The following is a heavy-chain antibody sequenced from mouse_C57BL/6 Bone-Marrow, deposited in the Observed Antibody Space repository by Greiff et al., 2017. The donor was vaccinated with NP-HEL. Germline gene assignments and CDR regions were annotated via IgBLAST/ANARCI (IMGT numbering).Heavy chain of an antibody. CDR2: IYPRDGST. V-gene: IGHV1-78*01. J-gene: IGHJ4*01. CDR3: AKPPNLYYYAMDY. CDR1: GYTFTDHT. Sequence: QVQLQQSDAELVKPGASVKISCKVSGYTFTDHTIHWMKQRPEQGLEWIGYIYPRDGSTKYNEKLKGKATLTADKSSSTAYMQLNSLTSEDSAVYFCAKPPNLYYYAMDYWGQGTSVTVSS. D-gene: IGHD6-5*01.